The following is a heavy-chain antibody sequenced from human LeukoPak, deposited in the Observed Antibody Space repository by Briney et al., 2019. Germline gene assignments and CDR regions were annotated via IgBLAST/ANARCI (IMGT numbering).Heavy chain of an antibody. D-gene: IGHD3-9*01. V-gene: IGHV3-30*02. CDR3: AKDFLYYDILTGYRDSDAFDI. J-gene: IGHJ3*02. CDR1: GFTFSSYG. Sequence: GGSLRLSCAASGFTFSSYGMHWVRQAPGKGREWVAFIRHEGSNKYYADSVKGRFTISRDNSKNTLYLQMNSLRAEDTAVYYCAKDFLYYDILTGYRDSDAFDIWGQGTMVTVSS. CDR2: IRHEGSNK.